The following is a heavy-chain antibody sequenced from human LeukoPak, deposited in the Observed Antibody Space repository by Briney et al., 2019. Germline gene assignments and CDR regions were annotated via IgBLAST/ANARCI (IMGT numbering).Heavy chain of an antibody. Sequence: GGSLRLSCAASGFTFSSYSMNWVRQAPGKGLEWVSSISSSSSYIYYADSVEGRFTISRDNAKNSLYLQMNSLRAEDTAVYYCARDSGEFEPEYFQHWGQGTLVTVSS. V-gene: IGHV3-21*01. J-gene: IGHJ1*01. CDR1: GFTFSSYS. D-gene: IGHD3-10*01. CDR2: ISSSSSYI. CDR3: ARDSGEFEPEYFQH.